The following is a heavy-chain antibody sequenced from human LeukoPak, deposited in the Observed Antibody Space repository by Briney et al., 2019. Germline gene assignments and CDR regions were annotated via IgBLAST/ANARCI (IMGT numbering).Heavy chain of an antibody. J-gene: IGHJ6*02. CDR2: ISYDGRDK. Sequence: QSGGSLRLSCAASGFTFSTYPMHWVRQAPGKGLEWVASISYDGRDKVFPDSVKGRFAISRDNSNNTLYLQMNSLRPEDTAVYFCARDRVAVYCSGGNCQSRYYYYDMDVWGQGTTVTVSS. V-gene: IGHV3-30*09. CDR1: GFTFSTYP. CDR3: ARDRVAVYCSGGNCQSRYYYYDMDV. D-gene: IGHD2-15*01.